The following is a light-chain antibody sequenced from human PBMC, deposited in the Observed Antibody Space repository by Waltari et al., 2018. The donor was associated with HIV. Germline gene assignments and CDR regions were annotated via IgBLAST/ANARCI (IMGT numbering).Light chain of an antibody. CDR1: SSNIGAGYH. CDR2: ANM. Sequence: QSLLTQPPSVSGAPGQEVTISCTGSSSNIGAGYHVHWYQQVPGTAPKLLISANMNRPSGVPDRCAGSKSGTSASLAITGLQAEDESDYYCQSYDSSLSGVVFGGGTKLTVL. V-gene: IGLV1-40*01. CDR3: QSYDSSLSGVV. J-gene: IGLJ2*01.